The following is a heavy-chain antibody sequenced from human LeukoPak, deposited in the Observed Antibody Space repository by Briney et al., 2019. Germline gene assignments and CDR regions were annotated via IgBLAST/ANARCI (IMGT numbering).Heavy chain of an antibody. D-gene: IGHD3-10*01. CDR1: GFTFSSYE. V-gene: IGHV3-48*03. CDR2: ISSSGRNI. CDR3: ARGSLVHYYGSGSYRIRAGFDY. Sequence: QSGGSLRLSCAASGFTFSSYEMNWVRQAPGKGLEWVSYISSSGRNIYYADSVKGRFTISRDNAKNSLYLQVNSLRAEDTAVYYCARGSLVHYYGSGSYRIRAGFDYWGQGTLVTVSS. J-gene: IGHJ4*02.